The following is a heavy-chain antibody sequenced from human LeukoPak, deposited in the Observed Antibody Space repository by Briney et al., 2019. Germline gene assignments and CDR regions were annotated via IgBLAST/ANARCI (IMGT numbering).Heavy chain of an antibody. D-gene: IGHD5-18*01. CDR2: INSDGSST. V-gene: IGHV3-74*01. CDR3: ARKAGGYSYGPLDY. Sequence: PGGSLRLSCAASGFTFSSYWMHWVRQAPGKGLVWVSRINSDGSSTSYADSVKGLFTISRDNAKNTLYLQMNSLRAEDTAVYYCARKAGGYSYGPLDYWGQGTLVTVSS. CDR1: GFTFSSYW. J-gene: IGHJ4*02.